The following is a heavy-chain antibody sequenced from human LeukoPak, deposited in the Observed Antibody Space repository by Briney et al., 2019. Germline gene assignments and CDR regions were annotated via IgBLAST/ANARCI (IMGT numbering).Heavy chain of an antibody. CDR2: ISAYNGNT. CDR1: GYTFTSYE. V-gene: IGHV1-18*01. CDR3: ARHSSGWSFYFDY. J-gene: IGHJ4*02. Sequence: ASMKVSCKASGYTFTSYEISWVRQAPGQGLEWMAWISAYNGNTNYAQNLQGRVTMTTDTSTSTAYMELRSLRSDDTAVYYCARHSSGWSFYFDYWGQGTLVTVSS. D-gene: IGHD6-19*01.